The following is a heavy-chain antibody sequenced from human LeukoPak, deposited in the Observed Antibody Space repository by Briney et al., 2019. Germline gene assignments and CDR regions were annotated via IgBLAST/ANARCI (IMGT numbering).Heavy chain of an antibody. V-gene: IGHV4-61*01. CDR3: ARDLVGTSKFGP. CDR2: IYYRGST. D-gene: IGHD2-2*01. Sequence: SETLSLTCTVSGGSVSSGSYYWSWIRQPPGKGLEWIGYIYYRGSTNYDPSLKSRVTISVDTSKNKFSLKLSSVTAADTAVYYCARDLVGTSKFGPWGQGTLVTVSS. CDR1: GGSVSSGSYY. J-gene: IGHJ5*02.